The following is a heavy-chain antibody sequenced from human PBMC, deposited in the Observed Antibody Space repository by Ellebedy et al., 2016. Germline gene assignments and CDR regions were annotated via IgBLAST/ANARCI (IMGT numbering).Heavy chain of an antibody. CDR3: ARHADHGWYALDY. D-gene: IGHD6-19*01. J-gene: IGHJ4*02. CDR2: MSDGGTT. CDR1: GGSVTGYF. V-gene: IGHV4-59*08. Sequence: SETLSLTCAVSGGSVTGYFWSWVRQPPGKGLEWVAYMSDGGTTSYNPSLKSRVTISLDMSKNHFSLKLNSVTAADTAIYYCARHADHGWYALDYWGQGTLVTVSS.